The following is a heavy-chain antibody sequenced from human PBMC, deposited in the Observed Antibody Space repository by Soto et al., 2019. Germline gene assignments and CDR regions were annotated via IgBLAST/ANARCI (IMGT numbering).Heavy chain of an antibody. V-gene: IGHV1-69*04. CDR2: IIPILGIA. CDR3: ARDWSDCSGGSCLNWFDP. CDR1: GGTFRSYT. D-gene: IGHD2-15*01. Sequence: ASVKVSCKASGGTFRSYTISWVRQAPGQGLEWMGRIIPILGIANYAQKFQGRVTITADKSTSTAYMELSSLRSEDTAVYYCARDWSDCSGGSCLNWFDPWGQGTLVTVSS. J-gene: IGHJ5*02.